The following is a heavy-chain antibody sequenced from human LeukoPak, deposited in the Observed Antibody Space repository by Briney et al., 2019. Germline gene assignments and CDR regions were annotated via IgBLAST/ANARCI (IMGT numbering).Heavy chain of an antibody. Sequence: GASVKVSCKASGGTFSSYAISWVRQAPGQGLEWMGGIIPIFGTANYAQKFQGRVTITADESTSTAYMELSSLRSEDTAVYYCARGIVGSEKLEQFVAFDIWGQGTMVNVSS. D-gene: IGHD1/OR15-1a*01. CDR3: ARGIVGSEKLEQFVAFDI. V-gene: IGHV1-69*13. J-gene: IGHJ3*02. CDR1: GGTFSSYA. CDR2: IIPIFGTA.